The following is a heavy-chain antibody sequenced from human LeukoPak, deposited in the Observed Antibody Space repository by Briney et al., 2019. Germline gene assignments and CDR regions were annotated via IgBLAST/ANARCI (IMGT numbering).Heavy chain of an antibody. D-gene: IGHD2-8*01. CDR1: DGSFSSYY. CDR2: INHSGST. Sequence: PSETPSLTCGVYDGSFSSYYWSWIRQPPGKGLEWIGEINHSGSTNYNPSLKSRLTISVDTSKNQFSLKLSSVTAADTAVYYCARGDRPREIPPLIRKKNAFDIWGQGTMVTVSS. V-gene: IGHV4-34*01. J-gene: IGHJ3*02. CDR3: ARGDRPREIPPLIRKKNAFDI.